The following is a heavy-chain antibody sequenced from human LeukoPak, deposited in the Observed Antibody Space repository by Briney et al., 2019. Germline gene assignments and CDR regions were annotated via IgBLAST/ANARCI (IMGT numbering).Heavy chain of an antibody. CDR3: ARSITIFGVVTPDYYYYMDV. D-gene: IGHD3-3*01. Sequence: GASVKVSCKASGYTFTSYGISWVPQAPGQGLEWMGWISAYNGNTNYAQKLQGRVTMTTDTSTSTAYMELRSLRSDDTAVYYCARSITIFGVVTPDYYYYMDVWGKGTTVTVSS. CDR2: ISAYNGNT. CDR1: GYTFTSYG. J-gene: IGHJ6*03. V-gene: IGHV1-18*01.